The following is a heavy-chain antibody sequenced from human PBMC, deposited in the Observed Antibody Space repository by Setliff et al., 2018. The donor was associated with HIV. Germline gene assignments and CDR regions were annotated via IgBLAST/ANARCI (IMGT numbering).Heavy chain of an antibody. Sequence: PGGSLRLSCAASGFTFSSYTMHWVRQAPGKGLEWVASISGGGKSIYYADSVKGRFTISRDNADRSLYLQMNSLRAEDTAVYYCVKDEEYIGVVSATMNMPGYYHYYYMDVWGKGSPVTVSS. V-gene: IGHV3-21*01. J-gene: IGHJ6*03. CDR3: VKDEEYIGVVSATMNMPGYYHYYYMDV. CDR2: ISGGGKSI. D-gene: IGHD2-2*01. CDR1: GFTFSSYT.